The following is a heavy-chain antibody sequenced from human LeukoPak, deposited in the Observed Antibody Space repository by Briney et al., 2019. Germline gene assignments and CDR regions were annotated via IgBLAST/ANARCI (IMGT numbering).Heavy chain of an antibody. CDR2: INHSGST. D-gene: IGHD3-9*01. CDR3: ARGSTYYDILTGPPHYYLFDP. Sequence: SETLSLTCAVYGGSFSGYYWSWIRQPPAKGLEWIGEINHSGSTNYNPSLKSRVTISVDTSKNQFSLKLSSVTAADTAVYYCARGSTYYDILTGPPHYYLFDPWGQGTLVTVSS. J-gene: IGHJ5*02. V-gene: IGHV4-34*01. CDR1: GGSFSGYY.